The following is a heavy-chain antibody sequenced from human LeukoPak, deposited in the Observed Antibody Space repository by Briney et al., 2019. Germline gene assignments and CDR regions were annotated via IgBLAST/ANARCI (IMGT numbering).Heavy chain of an antibody. V-gene: IGHV4-59*08. J-gene: IGHJ6*02. CDR1: GDSISTYY. D-gene: IGHD3-10*02. Sequence: SETLSLTCSVSGDSISTYYWSWIRQPPGKGLEWIGYIYYSGSTNYNPSLKSRVTISVDTSKNQFSLKLSSVTAADTAVYYCARGAPLFGNYYYYGMDVWGQGTTVTVSS. CDR2: IYYSGST. CDR3: ARGAPLFGNYYYYGMDV.